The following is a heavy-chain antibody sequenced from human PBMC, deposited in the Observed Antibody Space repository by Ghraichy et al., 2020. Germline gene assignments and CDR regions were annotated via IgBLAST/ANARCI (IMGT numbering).Heavy chain of an antibody. CDR3: ARHYGSGTYPLDY. CDR2: IYYTGTT. D-gene: IGHD3-10*01. V-gene: IGHV4-59*01. Sequence: SETLSLTCTVSGGSINTYYWSWIRQPPGKGLEWIGWIYYTGTTRHNPSLMSRVTISLDTSKNQFSLQLRSVTAADTAVYYCARHYGSGTYPLDYWGQGALVTVSS. J-gene: IGHJ4*02. CDR1: GGSINTYY.